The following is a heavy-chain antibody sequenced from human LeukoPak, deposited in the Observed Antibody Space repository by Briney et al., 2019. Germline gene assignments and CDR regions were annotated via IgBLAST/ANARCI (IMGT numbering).Heavy chain of an antibody. V-gene: IGHV4-4*07. J-gene: IGHJ3*02. CDR1: GDSISSNF. CDR2: VRSSGST. CDR3: AGLQSGAFDM. Sequence: SSETLSLTCTVSGDSISSNFWSWIRQPAGKGLEWVGRVRSSGSTSYNPPLKSRVTMSIDTSKNQFSLHLSSVTAADTAVYFCAGLQSGAFDMWGQGTLVTVSS.